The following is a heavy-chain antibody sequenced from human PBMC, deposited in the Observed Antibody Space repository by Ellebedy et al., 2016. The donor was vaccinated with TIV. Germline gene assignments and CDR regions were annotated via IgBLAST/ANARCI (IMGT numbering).Heavy chain of an antibody. CDR3: ARQPITGADDAFDI. CDR2: MSSDGSDE. CDR1: GFIFRTGFTFSSYA. D-gene: IGHD1-20*01. Sequence: GGSLRLXXAAPGFIFRTGFTFSSYAFHWVRQAPGKGLEWVAVMSSDGSDEYYAGSVKGRFTISRDNSRNTLSLQMNSLRAEDTAVYYCARQPITGADDAFDIWGQGTTVTVSS. J-gene: IGHJ3*02. V-gene: IGHV3-30*14.